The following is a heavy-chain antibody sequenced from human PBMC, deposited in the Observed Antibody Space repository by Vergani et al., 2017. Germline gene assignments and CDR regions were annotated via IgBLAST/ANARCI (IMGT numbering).Heavy chain of an antibody. CDR2: IKQDGSEK. CDR1: GFTFSSYW. J-gene: IGHJ6*02. CDR3: VKGHSSGYWVYYGMDV. V-gene: IGHV3-7*01. Sequence: EVQLVESGGGLVQPGGSLRLSCAASGFTFSSYWMSWVRQAPGKGLEWVANIKQDGSEKYYVDSVKGRFTISRDNSKNTLYLQMNSLRAEDTAVYYCVKGHSSGYWVYYGMDVWGQGTTVTVSS. D-gene: IGHD3-22*01.